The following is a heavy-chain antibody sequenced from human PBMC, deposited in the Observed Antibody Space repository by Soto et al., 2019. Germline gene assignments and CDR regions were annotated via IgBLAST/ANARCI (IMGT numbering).Heavy chain of an antibody. CDR1: GYSFSDYW. CDR2: IYPGDSDT. CDR3: ARRGQYCSTSSCRFDP. Sequence: GESLKISCKASGYSFSDYWIGWVRQMPGKGLEWMGIIYPGDSDTRYSPSFQGQVTISADKSISTTYLQWSSLKASDTAMYYCARRGQYCSTSSCRFDPWGQGTLVTVSS. V-gene: IGHV5-51*01. D-gene: IGHD2-2*01. J-gene: IGHJ5*02.